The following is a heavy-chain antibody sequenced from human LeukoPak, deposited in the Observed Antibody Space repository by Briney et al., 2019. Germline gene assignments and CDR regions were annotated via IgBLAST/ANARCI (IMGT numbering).Heavy chain of an antibody. CDR2: VSGSGSST. D-gene: IGHD7-27*01. CDR1: GFTFSTYA. Sequence: PGGSLRLSCAASGFTFSTYAMSWVRQAPGKGLEWVSAVSGSGSSTYYADSVKGRFTISRDNSKNTLYLQMNSLRAEDTAIYYCANHQPRIPNWDWYFDLWGRGTLVTVSS. J-gene: IGHJ2*01. CDR3: ANHQPRIPNWDWYFDL. V-gene: IGHV3-23*01.